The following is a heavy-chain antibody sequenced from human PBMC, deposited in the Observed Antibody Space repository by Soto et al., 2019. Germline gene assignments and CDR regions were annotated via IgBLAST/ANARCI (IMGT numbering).Heavy chain of an antibody. CDR3: ASGPITGTAKPRGWFDP. CDR2: INAGNGNT. J-gene: IGHJ5*02. CDR1: GYTFTSYA. Sequence: VASVKVSCKASGYTFTSYAMHWVRQAPGQRLEWMGWINAGNGNTKYSQKFQGRVTITRDTSASTAYMELSSLRSEDTAVYYCASGPITGTAKPRGWFDPWGQGTLVTVSS. D-gene: IGHD1-7*01. V-gene: IGHV1-3*01.